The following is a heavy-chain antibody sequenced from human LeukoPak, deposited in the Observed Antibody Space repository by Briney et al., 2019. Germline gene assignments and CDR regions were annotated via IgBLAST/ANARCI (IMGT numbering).Heavy chain of an antibody. V-gene: IGHV3-30-3*01. Sequence: GGSLRLSCAASGFTFSSYAMHWVRQAPGKGLEWVAVISYDGSNKYYADSVKGRFTISRDNSKNTLYLQMNSLRAEDTAVYYCARGNYHAMDVWGQGTTVTVSS. CDR2: ISYDGSNK. CDR1: GFTFSSYA. CDR3: ARGNYHAMDV. J-gene: IGHJ6*02.